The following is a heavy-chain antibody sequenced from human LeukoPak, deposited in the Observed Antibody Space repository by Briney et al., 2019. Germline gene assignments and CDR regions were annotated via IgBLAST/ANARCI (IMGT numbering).Heavy chain of an antibody. V-gene: IGHV3-21*01. CDR1: GFTFSRYN. CDR2: INSGGTYT. J-gene: IGHJ3*02. Sequence: GGSLRLSCTTSGFTFSRYNMNWVRQAPGKGLEWVSSINSGGTYTYYADSVKGRFTISRDNAKNSLYLQMNSLRAEDTAVYYCARGGYRAPGAFDIWGQGTMVTVSS. D-gene: IGHD5-18*01. CDR3: ARGGYRAPGAFDI.